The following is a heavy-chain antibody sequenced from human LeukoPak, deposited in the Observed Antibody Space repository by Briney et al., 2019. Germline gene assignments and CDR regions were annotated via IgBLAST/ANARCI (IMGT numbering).Heavy chain of an antibody. V-gene: IGHV3-21*01. D-gene: IGHD4-17*01. CDR1: GFTFSSYS. J-gene: IGHJ4*02. Sequence: PGGSLRLSCAASGFTFSSYSMNWVRQAPGKGLEWVSSISSSSSYIYYADSVRGRFTISRDNAKNSLYLQMNSLRAEDTAVYYCARASMTTVTTARAFDYWGQGTLVTVSS. CDR3: ARASMTTVTTARAFDY. CDR2: ISSSSSYI.